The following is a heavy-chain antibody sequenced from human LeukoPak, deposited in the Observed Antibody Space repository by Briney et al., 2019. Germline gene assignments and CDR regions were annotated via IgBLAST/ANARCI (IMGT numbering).Heavy chain of an antibody. CDR2: IKSKAGGGTP. Sequence: GGSLRLSCAASGFTFIDAWMSWVRQAPGKGLEWVGRIKSKAGGGTPDYAAPVKGRFTISRDDSQNTLYVQMDSLTTDDTAVYYCATIRDSSSWAFDYWGQGNLVTVSS. D-gene: IGHD6-13*01. V-gene: IGHV3-15*01. J-gene: IGHJ4*02. CDR1: GFTFIDAW. CDR3: ATIRDSSSWAFDY.